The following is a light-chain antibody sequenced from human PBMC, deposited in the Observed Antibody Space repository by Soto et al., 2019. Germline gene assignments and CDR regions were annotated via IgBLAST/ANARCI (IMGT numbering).Light chain of an antibody. CDR1: QSFSRW. CDR2: DAS. J-gene: IGKJ4*01. CDR3: HQYYRYPLS. V-gene: IGKV1-5*01. Sequence: DIQMTQSPSTLSASVGDRVTITCRASQSFSRWLAWYQQKPGKAPKVLIYDASILANGVPSRFSGSESGTDFTLAISSLRPDDLATYYYHQYYRYPLSFGGGTTVESK.